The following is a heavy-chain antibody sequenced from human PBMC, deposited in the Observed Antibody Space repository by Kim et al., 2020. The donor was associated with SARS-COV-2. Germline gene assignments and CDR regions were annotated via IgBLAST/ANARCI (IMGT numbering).Heavy chain of an antibody. D-gene: IGHD5-18*01. J-gene: IGHJ4*02. CDR3: ARTRPHRGYSYGYYFDY. V-gene: IGHV3-11*04. Sequence: VKGRFTISRDNAKNSLYLQRNSLRAEDTAVYYCARTRPHRGYSYGYYFDYWGQGTLVTVSS.